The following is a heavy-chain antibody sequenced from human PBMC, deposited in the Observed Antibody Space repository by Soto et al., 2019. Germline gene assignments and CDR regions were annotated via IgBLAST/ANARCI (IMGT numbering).Heavy chain of an antibody. D-gene: IGHD3-10*01. V-gene: IGHV4-34*01. CDR3: ARERITMVRGVIISVNFDY. CDR2: INHSGST. Sequence: SETLSLTCAVYGGSFSGYYWSWIRQPPGKGLEWIGEINHSGSTNYNPSLKSRVTISVDTSKNQFSLKLSSVTAADTAVYYCARERITMVRGVIISVNFDYWGQGTLVTVSS. J-gene: IGHJ4*02. CDR1: GGSFSGYY.